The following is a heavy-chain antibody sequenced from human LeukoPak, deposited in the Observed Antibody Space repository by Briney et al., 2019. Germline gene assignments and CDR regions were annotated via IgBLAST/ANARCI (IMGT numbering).Heavy chain of an antibody. J-gene: IGHJ4*02. D-gene: IGHD3-22*01. CDR3: ARDRHHEENSSGYLSFDY. CDR1: GYTFTGYY. Sequence: ASVKVSCKASGYTFTGYYMHWVRQAPGQGLEWMGIINPSGGSTSYVQKFQGRVTMTRDMSTSTVYMELSSLRSEDTAVYYCARDRHHEENSSGYLSFDYWGQGTLVTVSS. CDR2: INPSGGST. V-gene: IGHV1-46*01.